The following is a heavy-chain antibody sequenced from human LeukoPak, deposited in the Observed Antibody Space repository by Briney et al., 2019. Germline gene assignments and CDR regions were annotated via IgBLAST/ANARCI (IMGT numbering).Heavy chain of an antibody. CDR2: IYYSGST. V-gene: IGHV4-59*01. J-gene: IGHJ3*02. D-gene: IGHD3-9*01. CDR1: GGSISSYY. CDR3: ARAPNRYYDILTGYSLSYAFDI. Sequence: SETLSLTCTVSGGSISSYYWSWIRQPPGKGLEWIGYIYYSGSTNYNPSLKSRVTISVDTSKSQFSLKLSSVTAADTAVYYCARAPNRYYDILTGYSLSYAFDIWGQGTMVTVSS.